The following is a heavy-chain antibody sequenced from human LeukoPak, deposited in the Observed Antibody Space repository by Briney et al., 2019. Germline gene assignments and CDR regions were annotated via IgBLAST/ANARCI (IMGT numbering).Heavy chain of an antibody. V-gene: IGHV1-2*02. Sequence: GASVKVSCKASGYTFTGYYMHWVRQAPGQGLEWMGWINPNSGGTNYAQKFQGRVTMTRDTSISTAYMELSRLRSDDTAVYYCARPSSGKDRDAFDIWGQGTMVTVSS. CDR1: GYTFTGYY. D-gene: IGHD3-22*01. CDR2: INPNSGGT. CDR3: ARPSSGKDRDAFDI. J-gene: IGHJ3*02.